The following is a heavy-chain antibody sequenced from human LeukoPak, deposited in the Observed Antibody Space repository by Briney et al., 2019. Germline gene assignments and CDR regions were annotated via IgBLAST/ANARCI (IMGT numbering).Heavy chain of an antibody. CDR3: SKDFAFLERCHKPWD. V-gene: IGHV3-11*01. CDR1: GFTFSDYY. CDR2: ISSSGSTI. J-gene: IGHJ1*01. Sequence: GGSLRLSCVASGFTFSDYYMSWIRQAPGKGLEWVSYISSSGSTIYYADSVKGRFTISRDNAKNSLYLQMNSLRAEDTAVYYWSKDFAFLERCHKPWDWGQGTLVTVSS. D-gene: IGHD1-1*01.